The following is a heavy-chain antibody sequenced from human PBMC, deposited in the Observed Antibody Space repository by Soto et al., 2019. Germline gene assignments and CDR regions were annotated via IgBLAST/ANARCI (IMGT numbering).Heavy chain of an antibody. Sequence: QLVESGGALVQPGESLKLSCAASGFSFSGSAIQWVRQAPGKGLEWVGRIRTDANTYATAYAASVIGRFTISRDDSRNTAYLQMNSLKTEDTAVYFCTRRQFYYFGLDVWGQGTTVIVSS. V-gene: IGHV3-73*02. CDR3: TRRQFYYFGLDV. CDR2: IRTDANTYAT. J-gene: IGHJ6*02. D-gene: IGHD6-19*01. CDR1: GFSFSGSA.